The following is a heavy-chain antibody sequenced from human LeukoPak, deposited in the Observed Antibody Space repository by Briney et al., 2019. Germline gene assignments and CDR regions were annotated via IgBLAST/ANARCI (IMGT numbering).Heavy chain of an antibody. CDR2: IYTGGHI. CDR1: GFTVSSTY. Sequence: GGSLRLSCAASGFTVSSTYVTWARQAPGKGLDWVSVIYTGGHIYYADSVKGRFTISSDNSKNTVYLQMSNLRAEDTAVYYCARDRRSGWGHAFDIWSHGTMVTVSS. V-gene: IGHV3-53*01. CDR3: ARDRRSGWGHAFDI. D-gene: IGHD6-19*01. J-gene: IGHJ3*02.